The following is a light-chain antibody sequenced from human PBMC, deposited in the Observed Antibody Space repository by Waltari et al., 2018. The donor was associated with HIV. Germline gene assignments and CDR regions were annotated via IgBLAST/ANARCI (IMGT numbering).Light chain of an antibody. CDR2: YYSDSDK. Sequence: QPVLTQPPSSSASPGESARLTCTLPSDVTVDNYIIYCYQQKPGSPPRYLLYYYSDSDKGQGSGVPSRFSGSKDASANTGILLISGLQSEDEADYYCMIWPSNAVVFGGGTKLTVL. CDR1: SDVTVDNYI. CDR3: MIWPSNAVV. J-gene: IGLJ2*01. V-gene: IGLV5-37*01.